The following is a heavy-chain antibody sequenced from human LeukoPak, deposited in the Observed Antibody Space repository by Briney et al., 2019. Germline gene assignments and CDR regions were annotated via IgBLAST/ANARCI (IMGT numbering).Heavy chain of an antibody. Sequence: SETLSLTCTVSGGSISSYYWSWIRQPPGKGLEWIGYIYYSGSTNYNPSLKSRVTISVDTSKNQFSLKLSSVTAADTAVYYCARGNQLLWGPRFDPWGQETLVTVSS. V-gene: IGHV4-59*01. CDR3: ARGNQLLWGPRFDP. CDR1: GGSISSYY. D-gene: IGHD2-2*01. J-gene: IGHJ5*02. CDR2: IYYSGST.